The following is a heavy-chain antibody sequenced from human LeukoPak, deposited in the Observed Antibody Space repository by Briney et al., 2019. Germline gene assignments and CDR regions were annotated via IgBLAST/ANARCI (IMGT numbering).Heavy chain of an antibody. J-gene: IGHJ6*03. CDR1: GGTFSSYA. D-gene: IGHD6-13*01. CDR3: ARVVGLTGYSSSWYSGYYYYMDV. Sequence: VASVKVSCKASGGTFSSYAISWVRQAPGQGLEWMGGIIPIFDTTNYAQKFQDRVTITADKSTSTAYMELSSLRSEDTAVYYCARVVGLTGYSSSWYSGYYYYMDVWGKGTTVTVSS. CDR2: IIPIFDTT. V-gene: IGHV1-69*06.